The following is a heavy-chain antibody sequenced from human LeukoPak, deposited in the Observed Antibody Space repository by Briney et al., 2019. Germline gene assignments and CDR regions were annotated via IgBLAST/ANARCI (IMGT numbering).Heavy chain of an antibody. D-gene: IGHD3-10*01. V-gene: IGHV1-3*01. CDR3: AREGGYYGSGSHN. CDR2: INADNGNT. J-gene: IGHJ4*02. CDR1: GYTFTSYA. Sequence: GASVKVSCKASGYTFTSYAIHWVRQAPGQRLEWMAWINADNGNTKYSQNFQGRVTVTRDTSASTAYMELSSLRSEDTAVYYCAREGGYYGSGSHNWGQGTLVTVSS.